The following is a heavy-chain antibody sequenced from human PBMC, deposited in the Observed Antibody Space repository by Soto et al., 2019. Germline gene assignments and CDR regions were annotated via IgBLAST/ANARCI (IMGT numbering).Heavy chain of an antibody. J-gene: IGHJ5*01. D-gene: IGHD2-8*01. Sequence: LSISCSRSGGPIGRYCWNWIRQSTGKGLEWIGYAYYSGSTDYNPSLKSRVTMSVDTSKNQVSLKLNSVTTADTAVYYCARDRSTYGGGGKGEVKENCFDSSGPGTLLTVSA. V-gene: IGHV4-59*01. CDR1: GGPIGRYC. CDR2: AYYSGST. CDR3: ARDRSTYGGGGKGEVKENCFDS.